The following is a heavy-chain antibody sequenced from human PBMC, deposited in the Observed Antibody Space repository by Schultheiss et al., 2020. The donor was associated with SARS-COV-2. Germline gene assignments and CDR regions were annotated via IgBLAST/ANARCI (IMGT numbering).Heavy chain of an antibody. Sequence: SETLSLTCTVSGGSISSSSYYWGWIRQPPGKGLEWIGRIYFSGNTYYNPSLKSRVTISIDTSKNQFSLKLSSVTAADTAVYYCAGGSLVASLDYWGQGTPVTVSS. CDR3: AGGSLVASLDY. CDR1: GGSISSSSYY. J-gene: IGHJ4*02. CDR2: IYFSGNT. V-gene: IGHV4-39*01. D-gene: IGHD5-12*01.